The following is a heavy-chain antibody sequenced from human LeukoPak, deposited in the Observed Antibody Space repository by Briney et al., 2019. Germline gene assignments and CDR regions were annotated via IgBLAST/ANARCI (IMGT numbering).Heavy chain of an antibody. V-gene: IGHV4-4*07. Sequence: SETLSLTCAVSGGSISSFHWSWIRQPAGKGLEWIWRIYTSGITNYNPSLKSRVALAVSTSQTQFSLQLSLVPAADTAVYYCARDPGSSGWYYWYFDLWGRGTLVTVSS. J-gene: IGHJ2*01. D-gene: IGHD6-19*01. CDR3: ARDPGSSGWYYWYFDL. CDR2: IYTSGIT. CDR1: GGSISSFH.